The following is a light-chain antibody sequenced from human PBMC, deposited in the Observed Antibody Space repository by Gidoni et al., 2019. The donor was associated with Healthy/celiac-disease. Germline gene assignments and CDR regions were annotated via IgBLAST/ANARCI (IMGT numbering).Light chain of an antibody. CDR2: AAS. CDR3: QQSYSTLLT. Sequence: DIQMTQSPSSLSASVGDRVTITCRASQSISSYLNWYQQKPGKAPKPLIYAASSLQSGVPSRFSGSGSGTDFTLTISNLQPEDFATYYCQQSYSTLLTFGGGTKVEIK. V-gene: IGKV1-39*01. J-gene: IGKJ4*01. CDR1: QSISSY.